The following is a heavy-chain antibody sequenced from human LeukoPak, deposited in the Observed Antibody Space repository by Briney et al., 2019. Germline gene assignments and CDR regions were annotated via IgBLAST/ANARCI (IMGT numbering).Heavy chain of an antibody. CDR3: VKDRSGSSGFYYSPDAFDI. CDR2: VHYSGFT. V-gene: IGHV4-39*07. D-gene: IGHD3-22*01. J-gene: IGHJ3*02. CDR1: SGSIRSSSHY. Sequence: SETLSLTCSVSSGSIRSSSHYWGWIRQPPGKGLEWIGSVHYSGFTYYNPSLKSRVTISVDTSKNQFSLRLNSVTAADTAMYFCVKDRSGSSGFYYSPDAFDIWGQGTMVAVSS.